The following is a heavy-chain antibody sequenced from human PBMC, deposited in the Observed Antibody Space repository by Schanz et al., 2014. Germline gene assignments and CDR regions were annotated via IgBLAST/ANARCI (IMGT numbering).Heavy chain of an antibody. J-gene: IGHJ2*01. Sequence: EVQLVESGGDLVQPGGSLRLSCSASGFTFSTFAMHWVRQAPGKGLEYISAISNNGDSTYYADSVKGRFTISRDNSKNTLFLQMSSLRGDDMAVYYCGRAGTGMAGWYFELWGRGTLVTVSS. CDR3: GRAGTGMAGWYFEL. CDR2: ISNNGDST. CDR1: GFTFSTFA. V-gene: IGHV3-64D*06. D-gene: IGHD5-18*01.